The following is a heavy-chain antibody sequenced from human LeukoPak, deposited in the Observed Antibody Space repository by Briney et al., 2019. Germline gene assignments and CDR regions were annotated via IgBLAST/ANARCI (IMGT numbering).Heavy chain of an antibody. CDR1: GYTFTSYG. D-gene: IGHD3-10*02. CDR3: ARARSNYVRGETYYYYMDV. V-gene: IGHV1-18*01. CDR2: ISAYNGNT. J-gene: IGHJ6*03. Sequence: ASVKVSCEASGYTFTSYGISWVRQAPGQGLEWMGWISAYNGNTNYAQKLQGRVTMTTDTSTSTAYMELRSLRSDDTAVYYCARARSNYVRGETYYYYMDVWGKGTTVTVSS.